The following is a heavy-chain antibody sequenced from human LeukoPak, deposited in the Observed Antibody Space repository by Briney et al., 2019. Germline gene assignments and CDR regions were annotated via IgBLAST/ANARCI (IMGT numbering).Heavy chain of an antibody. CDR3: AKDLHNWSGIDY. CDR2: IGGDGRS. Sequence: GGSLRLSCVASGFPFTPNAMNWVRQAPGKGLEWVSGIGGDGRSHYTGSVKGRFTISRDNSKNTLYLQMSSLRAEDTAIYYCAKDLHNWSGIDYWGLGTLVTVSS. D-gene: IGHD3-3*01. J-gene: IGHJ4*02. V-gene: IGHV3-23*01. CDR1: GFPFTPNA.